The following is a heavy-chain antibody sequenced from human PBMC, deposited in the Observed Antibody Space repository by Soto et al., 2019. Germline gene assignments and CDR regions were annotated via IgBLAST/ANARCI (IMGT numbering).Heavy chain of an antibody. J-gene: IGHJ4*02. Sequence: EVQLVESGGGLVQPGGSLRLSCAASGFTFSNYWMTWVRQAPGKGLEWVANIKQYGNEKYYVDSVKGRFTISRDNAKNSLYLQMNSLRAEDTAVYYCARMSGYDPPLFDYWGQGTLVTVSP. CDR1: GFTFSNYW. D-gene: IGHD5-12*01. V-gene: IGHV3-7*01. CDR3: ARMSGYDPPLFDY. CDR2: IKQYGNEK.